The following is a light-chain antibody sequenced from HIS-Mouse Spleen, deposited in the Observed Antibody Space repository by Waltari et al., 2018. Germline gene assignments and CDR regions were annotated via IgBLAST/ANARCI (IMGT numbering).Light chain of an antibody. CDR1: SSNIGSNY. CDR2: RNN. CDR3: AAWDDSLSVWV. Sequence: QSVLTQPPSASGTPGQRVTISCSGSSSNIGSNYVYWYQQLPGTAPKLLIYRNNKPPSGVPDRFSGSTSGTSASLAISGLRSEDEADYYCAAWDDSLSVWVFGGGTKLTVL. J-gene: IGLJ3*02. V-gene: IGLV1-47*01.